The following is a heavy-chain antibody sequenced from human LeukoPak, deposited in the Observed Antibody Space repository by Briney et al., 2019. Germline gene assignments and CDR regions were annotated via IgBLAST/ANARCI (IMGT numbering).Heavy chain of an antibody. CDR3: ARESIAVAGSNWFDP. CDR1: GGSISSYY. Sequence: SETLSLTCTVSGGSISSYYWSWIRQPAGKGLEWIGRIYTSGSTNYNSSLKSRVTMSVDTSKNQFSLKLSSVTAADTAVYYCARESIAVAGSNWFDPWGQGTLVTVSS. J-gene: IGHJ5*02. V-gene: IGHV4-4*07. D-gene: IGHD6-19*01. CDR2: IYTSGST.